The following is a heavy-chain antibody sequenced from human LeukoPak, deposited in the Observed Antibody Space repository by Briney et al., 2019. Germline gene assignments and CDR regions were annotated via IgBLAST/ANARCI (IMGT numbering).Heavy chain of an antibody. J-gene: IGHJ4*02. Sequence: GGSLGLSCEASGFTFSSYGMHWVRQAPAKGLEWVEVISYDGSNKYYADSVKGRFTISRDNSKNTLYLQMNSLRAEDTAVYYCAKDWSSAVGPFDYWGQGTLVTVSS. CDR2: ISYDGSNK. CDR3: AKDWSSAVGPFDY. D-gene: IGHD6-19*01. V-gene: IGHV3-30*18. CDR1: GFTFSSYG.